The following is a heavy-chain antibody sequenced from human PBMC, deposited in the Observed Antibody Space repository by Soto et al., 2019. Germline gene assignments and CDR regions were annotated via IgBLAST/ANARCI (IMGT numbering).Heavy chain of an antibody. CDR3: ARSLLDSSGYSYYFDY. CDR1: GGSFSGYY. CDR2: INHSGST. J-gene: IGHJ4*02. V-gene: IGHV4-34*01. Sequence: NPSXTRSLTCAGYGGSFSGYYWSWIRQPPWKGLEWIVEINHSGSTNYNPSLKSRVTISVDTSKNQFSLKLSSVTAADTAVYYCARSLLDSSGYSYYFDYWGQGTLVTVSS. D-gene: IGHD3-22*01.